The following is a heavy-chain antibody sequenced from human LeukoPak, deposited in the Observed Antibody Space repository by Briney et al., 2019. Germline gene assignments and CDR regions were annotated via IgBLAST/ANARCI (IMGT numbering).Heavy chain of an antibody. Sequence: GASVKVSCKASGYTFSAYGINWVRLAPGQGLEWMASIDPHKGDTVYAQKFQDRVTMTTDTSTSTAYMHLRSLRSDDTAIYYCARRKYGVDYSGMDVWGQGTTVTVSS. D-gene: IGHD5/OR15-5a*01. CDR3: ARRKYGVDYSGMDV. CDR1: GYTFSAYG. V-gene: IGHV1-18*01. J-gene: IGHJ6*02. CDR2: IDPHKGDT.